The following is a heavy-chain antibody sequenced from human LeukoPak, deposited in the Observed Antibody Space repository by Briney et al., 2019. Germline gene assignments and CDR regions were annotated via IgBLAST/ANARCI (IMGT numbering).Heavy chain of an antibody. CDR1: GGSFSSFY. Sequence: PSETLSLTCTVSGGSFSSFYWSWIRQPPGKGLEWIGYVSKSGTTNYNPSLKSRVTISVDKSKNQFSLKLSSVTAADTAMYYCARVGDFWSGYYTLDYWGQGTLVTVSS. J-gene: IGHJ4*02. CDR3: ARVGDFWSGYYTLDY. D-gene: IGHD3-3*01. CDR2: VSKSGTT. V-gene: IGHV4-59*12.